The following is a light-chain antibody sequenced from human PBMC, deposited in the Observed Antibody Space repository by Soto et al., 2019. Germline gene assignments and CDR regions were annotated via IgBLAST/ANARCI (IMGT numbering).Light chain of an antibody. J-gene: IGKJ4*01. CDR1: QGVSSR. V-gene: IGKV1-12*01. Sequence: IQMTQSPSSVSASVGDRVTITCRASQGVSSRLAWYQQKPGKAPKLLIYKASTLKSGVPSRFSGSGSGTDFTLTISRLEPEDFAVYYCQQYGSSPALTFGGGTKVDIK. CDR3: QQYGSSPALT. CDR2: KAS.